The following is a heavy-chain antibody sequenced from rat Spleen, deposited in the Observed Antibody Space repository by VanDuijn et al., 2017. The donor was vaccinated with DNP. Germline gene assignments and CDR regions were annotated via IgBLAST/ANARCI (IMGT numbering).Heavy chain of an antibody. Sequence: EVQLVESGGGLVQPGNSLKLSCAASGFSFSDYAMAWVRQSPKKGLEWVATIIYDAGSTYYRDSVKGRFTISKDNAKSTLYLQMDSLRSEDTATYYCTTHHGGYYSKGFAYWGHGTLVTVSS. J-gene: IGHJ3*01. CDR3: TTHHGGYYSKGFAY. CDR2: IIYDAGST. V-gene: IGHV5S10*01. CDR1: GFSFSDYA. D-gene: IGHD1-11*01.